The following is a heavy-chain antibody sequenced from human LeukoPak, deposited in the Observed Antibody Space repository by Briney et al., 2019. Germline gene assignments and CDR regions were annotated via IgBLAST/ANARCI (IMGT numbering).Heavy chain of an antibody. CDR2: IWYDGGSK. CDR3: VRDSSGDSSGRPSLDY. D-gene: IGHD3-10*01. CDR1: GFTFSYYG. V-gene: IGHV3-33*01. Sequence: PGRSLGLSCAASGFTFSYYGMHWVRQAPGKGLEWVANIWYDGGSKYYADSVKGRFTISRDNSKNTLNLQMNSLRADDTAVYFCVRDSSGDSSGRPSLDYWGQGTLVTVSS. J-gene: IGHJ4*02.